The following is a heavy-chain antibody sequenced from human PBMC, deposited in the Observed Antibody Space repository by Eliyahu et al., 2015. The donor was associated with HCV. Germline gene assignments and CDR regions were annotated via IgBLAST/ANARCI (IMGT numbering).Heavy chain of an antibody. CDR1: GGSIRNYY. Sequence: QVQLQESGPGLLKPSETLSLTCTVSGGSIRNYYWSWIRQPPGGGLEWIGYIYYLWGPQHQPPLKSRVTMSVYTSKNQFSLRLSSVTAADTALYYCARHREEQIVVGADYYYYYYIDVWGKGTTVTVSS. J-gene: IGHJ6*03. CDR3: ARHREEQIVVGADYYYYYYIDV. CDR2: IYYLWGP. D-gene: IGHD2-21*01. V-gene: IGHV4-59*08.